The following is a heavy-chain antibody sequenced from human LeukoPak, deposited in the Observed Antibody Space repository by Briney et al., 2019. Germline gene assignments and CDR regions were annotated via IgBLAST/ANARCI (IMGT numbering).Heavy chain of an antibody. D-gene: IGHD5-24*01. J-gene: IGHJ4*02. CDR3: ASGGRDGYNYPLNY. CDR1: GFTFSSYA. V-gene: IGHV3-30*04. Sequence: GGSLRLSCAASGFTFSSYAMHWVRKAPGKGLEWVAVISYDGSNKYYADSVKGRFTISRDNSKNTLYLQMNSLRAEDTAVYYCASGGRDGYNYPLNYWGQGTLVTVSS. CDR2: ISYDGSNK.